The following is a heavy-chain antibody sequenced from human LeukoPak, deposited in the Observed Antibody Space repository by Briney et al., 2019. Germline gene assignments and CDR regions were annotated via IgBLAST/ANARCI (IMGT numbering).Heavy chain of an antibody. CDR3: AKDLQQWLVGDWFDP. CDR2: IWYDGSNK. J-gene: IGHJ5*02. CDR1: GFTFSSYG. V-gene: IGHV3-33*06. D-gene: IGHD6-19*01. Sequence: PGRSLRLSCAASGFTFSSYGMHWVRQAPGKGLEWVAVIWYDGSNKYYADSVKGRFTNSRDNSKHTLYLQMNGLRAEDTAVYYCAKDLQQWLVGDWFDPWGQGTLVTVSS.